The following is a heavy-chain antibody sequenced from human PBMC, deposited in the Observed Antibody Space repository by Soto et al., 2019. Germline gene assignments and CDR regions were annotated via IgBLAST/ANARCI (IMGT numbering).Heavy chain of an antibody. V-gene: IGHV4-30-4*01. Sequence: QVQLQESGPRLVKPSQTLSLTCTVSGGSISSDDYYWTWIRQPPGKGLEWIGYIYYSGSTYYNPSLKSRLTISLDSSNSQFSLELSSVSAADTAVYYCARDRSNSPDYFDYWGQGTLVTVSS. CDR3: ARDRSNSPDYFDY. CDR2: IYYSGST. CDR1: GGSISSDDYY. D-gene: IGHD6-6*01. J-gene: IGHJ4*02.